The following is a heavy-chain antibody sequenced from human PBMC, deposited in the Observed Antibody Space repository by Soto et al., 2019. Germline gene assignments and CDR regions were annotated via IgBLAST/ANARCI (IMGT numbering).Heavy chain of an antibody. CDR1: GFTFSSYA. CDR2: ISGSGGST. D-gene: IGHD6-19*01. CDR3: AKGTLYSSGWYVGNAFDI. J-gene: IGHJ3*02. V-gene: IGHV3-23*01. Sequence: EVQLLESGGGLVQPGGSLRLSCAASGFTFSSYAMSWVRQAPGKGLEWVSAISGSGGSTYYADSVKGRFTISRDNSKNTRYLQMNSLRAEDTAVYYCAKGTLYSSGWYVGNAFDIWGQGTMVTVSS.